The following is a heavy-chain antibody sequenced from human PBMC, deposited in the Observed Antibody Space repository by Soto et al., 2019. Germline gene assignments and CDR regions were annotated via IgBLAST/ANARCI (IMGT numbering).Heavy chain of an antibody. V-gene: IGHV3-23*01. CDR3: AKVHDYGDYFDY. Sequence: GGSLRLSCAASGFPFSSYAMSWVRQSPGKGLEWVSAISGSGGSTYYADSVKGRFTISRDNSKNTLYLQMNSLRAEDTAVYYCAKVHDYGDYFDYWGQGTLVTVSS. CDR1: GFPFSSYA. D-gene: IGHD4-17*01. J-gene: IGHJ4*02. CDR2: ISGSGGST.